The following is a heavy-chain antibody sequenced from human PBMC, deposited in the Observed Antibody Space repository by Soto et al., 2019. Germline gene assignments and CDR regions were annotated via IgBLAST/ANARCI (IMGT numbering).Heavy chain of an antibody. J-gene: IGHJ4*02. CDR2: INWNSAKI. V-gene: IGHV3-9*01. Sequence: EVRLVESGGGLVQPGRSLRLSCAASGFIFDDYAMHWVRQAXXXXLEWVSGINWNSAKIGYADSVKGRFTISRDNAKNSLFXXMNSLXXXXXAXXXXXXXXXXGXXSYSPNHLDSWGQGTLVTVSS. CDR3: XXXXXXGXXSYSPNHLDS. CDR1: GFIFDDYA. D-gene: IGHD3-10*01.